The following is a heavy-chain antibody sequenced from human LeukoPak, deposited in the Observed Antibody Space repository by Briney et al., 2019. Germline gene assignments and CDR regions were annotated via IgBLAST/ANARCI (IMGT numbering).Heavy chain of an antibody. CDR1: GFTFSSYW. CDR3: AREARGYFDY. J-gene: IGHJ4*02. V-gene: IGHV3-7*03. CDR2: IKQDGSEK. Sequence: GGSLRLSCAASGFTFSSYWMSGVRQAPGKGLEWGANIKQDGSEKYYVDSVKGRLTISRDNAKNSLYLQMNSLRAEDTAVYYCAREARGYFDYWGQGTLVTVSS.